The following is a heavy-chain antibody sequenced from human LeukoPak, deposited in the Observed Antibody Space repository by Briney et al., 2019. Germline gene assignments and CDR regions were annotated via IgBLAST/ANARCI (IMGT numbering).Heavy chain of an antibody. CDR3: AGRYSSSSYYYYMDV. Sequence: QPGGSLRLSCAASGFTFSSYEMNWVRQAPEKGLEWVSYISSSGSTIYYADSVKGRFTISRDNAKNSLYLQMNSLRAEDTAVYYCAGRYSSSSYYYYMDVWGKGTRSPSP. CDR1: GFTFSSYE. J-gene: IGHJ6*03. D-gene: IGHD6-6*01. CDR2: ISSSGSTI. V-gene: IGHV3-48*03.